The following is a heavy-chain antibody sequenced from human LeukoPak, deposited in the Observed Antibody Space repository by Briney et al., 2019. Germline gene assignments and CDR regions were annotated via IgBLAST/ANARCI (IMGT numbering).Heavy chain of an antibody. Sequence: PGGSLRLSCAASGFTVSSNYMSWVRQAPGKGLEWVSVIYSGGSTYYADSVKGRFTISRDNSKNTLYLQMNSLRAEGTAVYYCARSRAYYGDYEFDYWGQGTLVTVSS. V-gene: IGHV3-53*01. J-gene: IGHJ4*02. CDR2: IYSGGST. D-gene: IGHD4-17*01. CDR1: GFTVSSNY. CDR3: ARSRAYYGDYEFDY.